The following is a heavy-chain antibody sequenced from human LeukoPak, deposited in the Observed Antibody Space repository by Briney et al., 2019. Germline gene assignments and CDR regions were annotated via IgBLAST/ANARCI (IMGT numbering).Heavy chain of an antibody. V-gene: IGHV3-7*01. D-gene: IGHD2/OR15-2a*01. CDR1: GFTFSSYA. CDR3: ASGRTTFDY. CDR2: IKQDGSEK. J-gene: IGHJ4*02. Sequence: GGSLRLSCAASGFTFSSYAMSWVRQAPGKGLEWVANIKQDGSEKYYVDSVKGRFTISRDNAKNSLYLQMNSLRAEDTAVYYCASGRTTFDYWGQGTLVTVSS.